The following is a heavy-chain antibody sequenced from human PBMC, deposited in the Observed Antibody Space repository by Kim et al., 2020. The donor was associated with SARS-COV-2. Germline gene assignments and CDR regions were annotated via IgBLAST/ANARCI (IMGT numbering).Heavy chain of an antibody. CDR1: GGSISSYY. V-gene: IGHV4-59*08. D-gene: IGHD2-2*01. J-gene: IGHJ4*02. Sequence: SETLSLTCTVSGGSISSYYWSWIRQPPGKGLEWIGYIYYSGSTNYNPSLKSRVTISVDTSKNQFSLKLSSVTAADTAVYYCARLTEPGGFDYWGQGTLVTVSS. CDR3: ARLTEPGGFDY. CDR2: IYYSGST.